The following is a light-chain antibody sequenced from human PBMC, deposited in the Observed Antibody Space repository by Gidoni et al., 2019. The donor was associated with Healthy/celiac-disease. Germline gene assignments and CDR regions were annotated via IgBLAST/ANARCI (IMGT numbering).Light chain of an antibody. J-gene: IGKJ4*01. Sequence: VLTQSPATLSLSPGESATISCRASQSVSSYLAWYQQKPGQAPRLLIYDASNRATGIPARFSGSGSGTDFTLTISSLEPEDFAVYYCQQRSNWPLTFXGXTKVEIK. V-gene: IGKV3-11*01. CDR2: DAS. CDR3: QQRSNWPLT. CDR1: QSVSSY.